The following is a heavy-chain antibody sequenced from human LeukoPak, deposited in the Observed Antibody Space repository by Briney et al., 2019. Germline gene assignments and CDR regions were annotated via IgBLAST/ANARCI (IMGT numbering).Heavy chain of an antibody. CDR1: GDSVSSNSAA. V-gene: IGHV6-1*01. CDR2: TYYRSKWYN. D-gene: IGHD3-10*01. CDR3: ARAPYYYGSGSYSWFDP. Sequence: SQTLSLNCAISGDSVSSNSAAWNWIRQSPSRGLERLGRTYYRSKWYNDYAVSVKSRITINPDTSKNQFSLQLNSVTPEDTAVYYCARAPYYYGSGSYSWFDPWGQGTLVTVSS. J-gene: IGHJ5*02.